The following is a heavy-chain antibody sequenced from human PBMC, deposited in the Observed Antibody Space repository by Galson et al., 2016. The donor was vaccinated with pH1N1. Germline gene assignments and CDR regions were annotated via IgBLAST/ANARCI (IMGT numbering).Heavy chain of an antibody. V-gene: IGHV1-18*01. CDR2: ISAYNGNT. D-gene: IGHD2-15*01. CDR3: ARDLGWWVAYMDV. CDR1: GYTFTSYG. J-gene: IGHJ6*03. Sequence: QSGAEVTKPGASVKVSCKASGYTFTSYGINWVRQAPGQGLEWLGWISAYNGNTHYAQKLQGRVTITTDTSTTTAYMELRSLRPDHTAVYYCARDLGWWVAYMDVWGKGTTVTVSS.